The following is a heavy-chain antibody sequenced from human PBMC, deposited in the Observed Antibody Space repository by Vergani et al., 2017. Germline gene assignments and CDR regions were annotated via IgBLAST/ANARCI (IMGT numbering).Heavy chain of an antibody. Sequence: QVQLVQSGAEVKKPGASVKVSCKASGYTFTSYGISWVRQAPGQGLEWMGWISDYNGNTNYAQKLQGRVTMTTDTSTSTAYMALRSLRSDDTAVYYCARDSLYFDWLLYWEFLDYWGQGTLVTVSS. CDR1: GYTFTSYG. D-gene: IGHD3-9*01. CDR2: ISDYNGNT. J-gene: IGHJ4*02. CDR3: ARDSLYFDWLLYWEFLDY. V-gene: IGHV1-18*01.